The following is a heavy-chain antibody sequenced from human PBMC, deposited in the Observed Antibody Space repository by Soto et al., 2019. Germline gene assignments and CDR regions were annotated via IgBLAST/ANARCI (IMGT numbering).Heavy chain of an antibody. Sequence: LRLSCAASGFTFRNYAIHWVRQAPGKGLEWVAVISRDGSHKYYLDSVKGRFTISRDNSKDTVNLLMNSLRDDDSAMYYCARSRNSAVADSFDFWGQGTLVTVSS. V-gene: IGHV3-30*04. CDR3: ARSRNSAVADSFDF. J-gene: IGHJ4*02. D-gene: IGHD1-26*01. CDR2: ISRDGSHK. CDR1: GFTFRNYA.